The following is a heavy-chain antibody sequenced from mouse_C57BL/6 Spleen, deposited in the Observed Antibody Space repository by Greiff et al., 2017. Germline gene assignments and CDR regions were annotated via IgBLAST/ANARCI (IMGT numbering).Heavy chain of an antibody. CDR3: ASGNSYIDY. J-gene: IGHJ2*01. Sequence: EVQLQQSGPELVKPGASVKISCKASGYTFTDYYMNWVKQSHGKSLEWIGDINPNNGGTSYNQKFKGKATLTVDKSSSTAYMELRSLTSKDSAVYYCASGNSYIDYWGQGTTLTVSS. V-gene: IGHV1-26*01. CDR1: GYTFTDYY. CDR2: INPNNGGT. D-gene: IGHD2-1*01.